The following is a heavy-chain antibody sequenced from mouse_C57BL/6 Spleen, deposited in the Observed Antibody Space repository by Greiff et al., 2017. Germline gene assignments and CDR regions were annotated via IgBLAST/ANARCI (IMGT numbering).Heavy chain of an antibody. CDR2: IDPSDSET. CDR1: GYTFTSYW. V-gene: IGHV1-52*01. D-gene: IGHD1-2*01. CDR3: ARSGKRLRPFDY. Sequence: QVQLQQPGAELVRPGSSVKLSCKASGYTFTSYWMHWVKQRPIQGLEWIGNIDPSDSETHYNQKFKDKATLTVDKSSSTAYMQLSSLTSEDSAVYYCARSGKRLRPFDYWGQGTTLTVSS. J-gene: IGHJ2*01.